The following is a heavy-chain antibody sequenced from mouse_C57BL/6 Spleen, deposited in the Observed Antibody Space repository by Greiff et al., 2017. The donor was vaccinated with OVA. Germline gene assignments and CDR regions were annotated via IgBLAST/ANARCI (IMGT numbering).Heavy chain of an antibody. V-gene: IGHV1-26*01. CDR1: GYTFTDYY. CDR2: INPNNGGT. J-gene: IGHJ4*01. Sequence: VQLQQSGPELVKPGASVKISCKASGYTFTDYYMNWVKQSHGKSLEWIGDINPNNGGTSYNQKFRGKATLTVDKSSSTAYMELRSLTSEDSAVYYCARGADYGNYYYAMDYWGQGTSVTVSS. CDR3: ARGADYGNYYYAMDY. D-gene: IGHD2-1*01.